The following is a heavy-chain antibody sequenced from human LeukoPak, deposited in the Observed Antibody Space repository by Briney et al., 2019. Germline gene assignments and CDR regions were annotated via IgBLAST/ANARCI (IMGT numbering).Heavy chain of an antibody. D-gene: IGHD6-6*01. CDR3: ARGHVEYSSQFDY. Sequence: KPSETLSLTCAVYGGSFSGYYWSWIRQPPGKGLEWIGEINHSGSTNYNPSLKSRVTISVDTSKNQFSLKLSSVTAADTAVYYCARGHVEYSSQFDYWGQGTLVTVSS. V-gene: IGHV4-34*01. J-gene: IGHJ4*02. CDR1: GGSFSGYY. CDR2: INHSGST.